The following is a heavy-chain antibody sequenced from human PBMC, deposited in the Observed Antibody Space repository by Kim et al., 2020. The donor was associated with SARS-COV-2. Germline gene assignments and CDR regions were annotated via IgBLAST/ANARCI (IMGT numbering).Heavy chain of an antibody. J-gene: IGHJ4*02. V-gene: IGHV1-69*13. CDR3: ARGNNTIFGVVITPLGSGFFDY. D-gene: IGHD3-3*01. CDR1: GGTFSSYA. Sequence: SVKVSCKASGGTFSSYAISWVRQAPGQGLEWMGGIIPIFGTANYAQKFQGRVTITADESTSTAYMELSSLRSEDTAVYYCARGNNTIFGVVITPLGSGFFDYWGQGTLVTVSS. CDR2: IIPIFGTA.